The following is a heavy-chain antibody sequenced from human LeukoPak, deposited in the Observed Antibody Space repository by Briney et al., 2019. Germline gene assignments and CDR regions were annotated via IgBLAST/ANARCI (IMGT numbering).Heavy chain of an antibody. CDR1: GFTFNTYT. V-gene: IGHV4-34*01. D-gene: IGHD4-17*01. J-gene: IGHJ4*02. Sequence: GSLRLSCAASGFTFNTYTMNWVRQAPGKGLEWIGEINHSGSTNYNPSLKSRVTISVDKSKNQFSLKLSSVTAADTAVYYCARSLRLRGRFDYWGQGTLVTVSS. CDR2: INHSGST. CDR3: ARSLRLRGRFDY.